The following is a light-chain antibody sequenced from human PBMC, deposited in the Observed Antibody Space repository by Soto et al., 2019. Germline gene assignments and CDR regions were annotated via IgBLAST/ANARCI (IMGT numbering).Light chain of an antibody. CDR1: QNINSH. J-gene: IGKJ2*01. CDR2: AAS. V-gene: IGKV1-39*01. CDR3: QQSHITTLFT. Sequence: DIQMTQSPSSLSASLGDRVTITCRASQNINSHLNWYQQKPGKAPKVLIYAASRLQSGVPSRFSGSGSWTEFPLTISSLEPEYFATYYCQQSHITTLFTFGKGTKLEIK.